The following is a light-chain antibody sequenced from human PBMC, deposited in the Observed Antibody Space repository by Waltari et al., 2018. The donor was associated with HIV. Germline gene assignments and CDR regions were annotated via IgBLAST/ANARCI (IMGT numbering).Light chain of an antibody. J-gene: IGLJ2*01. V-gene: IGLV2-8*01. CDR1: SSDVGGYHY. CDR2: EVN. Sequence: QSALTQPPSASGSPGQFVSISCTGTSSDVGGYHYVAWYQQHPGNAPKLMIYEVNKRPSGVPDRFSVSKSCNTASLTVSGLQADDEADYYCSSYAGSNNFVVFGGGTKLTVL. CDR3: SSYAGSNNFVV.